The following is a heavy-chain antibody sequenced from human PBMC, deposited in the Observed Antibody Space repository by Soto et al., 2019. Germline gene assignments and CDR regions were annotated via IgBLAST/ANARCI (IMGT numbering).Heavy chain of an antibody. D-gene: IGHD3-22*01. CDR3: ARDWYDNLRDY. CDR1: GFTFSSYS. V-gene: IGHV3-21*01. Sequence: GGSLRLSCAASGFTFSSYSMNWVRQAPGKGLEWVSSISSSSSYIYYADSVKGRFTISRDNAKNSLYLQMNSLRVEDTAVYYCARDWYDNLRDYWGQGTLVTVSS. CDR2: ISSSSSYI. J-gene: IGHJ4*02.